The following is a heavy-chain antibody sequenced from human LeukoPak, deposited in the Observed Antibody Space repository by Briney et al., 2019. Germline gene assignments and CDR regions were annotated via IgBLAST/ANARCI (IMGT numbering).Heavy chain of an antibody. V-gene: IGHV3-21*01. D-gene: IGHD4-11*01. CDR3: ARDASSMTKSYYYGMDV. CDR1: GFTFSSYS. Sequence: GGSLRLSCAASGFTFSSYSMNWVRQAPGKGLEWVSSISSSSSYIYYADSVKGRFTISRDNAKNSLYLQMNSLGAEDTAVYYCARDASSMTKSYYYGMDVWGQGTTVTVSS. CDR2: ISSSSSYI. J-gene: IGHJ6*02.